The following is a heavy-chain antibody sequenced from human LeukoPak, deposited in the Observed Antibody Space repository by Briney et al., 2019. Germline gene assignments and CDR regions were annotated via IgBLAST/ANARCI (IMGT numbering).Heavy chain of an antibody. CDR2: ISGRSSTI. J-gene: IGHJ4*02. V-gene: IGHV3-48*01. CDR3: ARDRLTSGSYFFDY. Sequence: GGSLRLSCAASAFTFSDYSMNWVRQAPGKGLEWISYISGRSSTIYYADSVRGRFTISRDNAKNSMYLQMNSLRAEDTAVYYCARDRLTSGSYFFDYWGQGTLITVSS. D-gene: IGHD1-26*01. CDR1: AFTFSDYS.